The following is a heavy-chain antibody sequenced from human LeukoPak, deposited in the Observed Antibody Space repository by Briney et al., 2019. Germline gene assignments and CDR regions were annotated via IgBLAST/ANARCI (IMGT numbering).Heavy chain of an antibody. CDR3: ARDHVLYDILTGYYPTDY. D-gene: IGHD3-9*01. J-gene: IGHJ4*02. CDR2: ISTCNGNT. V-gene: IGHV1-18*01. Sequence: ASLKVSCKASGYTFTSYGISWVRQAPGQGLEWMGWISTCNGNTNYAQKLQGRVTMTTDTSTSTAYMELRSLRSDDTAVYYCARDHVLYDILTGYYPTDYWGQGTLVTVSS. CDR1: GYTFTSYG.